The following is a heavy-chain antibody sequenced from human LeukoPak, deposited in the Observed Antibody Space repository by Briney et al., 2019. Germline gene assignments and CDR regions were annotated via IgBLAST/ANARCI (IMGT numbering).Heavy chain of an antibody. D-gene: IGHD2-2*01. CDR3: AKGSVPTKYYYGMDV. J-gene: IGHJ6*02. V-gene: IGHV3-23*01. Sequence: GGSLRLSCAASGFTFSSYWMSWVRQAPGKGLEWVSAISGSGGSTYYADSVKGRFTISRDNSKNMLYLQMNSLRAEDTAVYYCAKGSVPTKYYYGMDVWGQGTTVTVSS. CDR2: ISGSGGST. CDR1: GFTFSSYW.